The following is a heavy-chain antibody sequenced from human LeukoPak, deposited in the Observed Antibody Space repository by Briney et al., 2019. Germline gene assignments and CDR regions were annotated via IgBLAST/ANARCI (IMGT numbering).Heavy chain of an antibody. CDR1: GYTFTSYA. CDR3: ARDLGYCSSTSCYVNWFDP. CDR2: INAGNGNT. Sequence: ASVKVSCRASGYTFTSYAMHWVRQAPGQRLEWMGWINAGNGNTKYSQKFQGRVTITRDTSASTAYMELSSLRPEDTAVYYCARDLGYCSSTSCYVNWFDPWGQGTLVTVSS. V-gene: IGHV1-3*01. J-gene: IGHJ5*02. D-gene: IGHD2-2*01.